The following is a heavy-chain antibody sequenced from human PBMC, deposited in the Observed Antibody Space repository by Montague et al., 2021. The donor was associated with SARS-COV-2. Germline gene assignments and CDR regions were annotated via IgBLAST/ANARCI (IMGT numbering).Heavy chain of an antibody. J-gene: IGHJ6*02. CDR1: GFTFDDYA. Sequence: SLRLSCAASGFTFDDYAMHWVRQVPGKGLEWVSGISWNSGRIGYVDSVRGRFTISRDSAKNSLYLQMNSLKAEDTALYFCAKGTTTGYFYGMDAWGQGTTVTVSS. CDR2: ISWNSGRI. CDR3: AKGTTTGYFYGMDA. V-gene: IGHV3-9*01. D-gene: IGHD1-1*01.